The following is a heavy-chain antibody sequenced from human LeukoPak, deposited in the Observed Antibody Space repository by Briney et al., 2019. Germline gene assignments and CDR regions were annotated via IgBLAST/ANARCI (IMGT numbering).Heavy chain of an antibody. Sequence: PSETLSLTCTVSGGSISSSSYYWGWIRQPPWKGLERIGSIYYSGSTYYNPSLKSRVTISVDTSKNQFSLKLSSVTAADTAVYYCARRRIAAAGTEFDYWGQGTLVTVSS. CDR2: IYYSGST. J-gene: IGHJ4*02. CDR3: ARRRIAAAGTEFDY. V-gene: IGHV4-39*01. CDR1: GGSISSSSYY. D-gene: IGHD6-13*01.